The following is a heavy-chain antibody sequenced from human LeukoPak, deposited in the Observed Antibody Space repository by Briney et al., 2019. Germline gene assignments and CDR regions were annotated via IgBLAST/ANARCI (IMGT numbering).Heavy chain of an antibody. D-gene: IGHD6-13*01. Sequence: GRSLRLSCAASGFTFSSYGMHWVRQAPGKGLEWVAVIWYDGSNKYYADSVKGRFTISRDNSKNTLYLQMNSLRAEDTAVYYCARSYPPYSSSWRHFDYWGQGTLVTVSS. CDR1: GFTFSSYG. CDR3: ARSYPPYSSSWRHFDY. J-gene: IGHJ4*02. CDR2: IWYDGSNK. V-gene: IGHV3-33*01.